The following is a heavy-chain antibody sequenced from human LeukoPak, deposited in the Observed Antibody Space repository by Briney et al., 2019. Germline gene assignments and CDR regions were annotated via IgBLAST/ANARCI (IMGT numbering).Heavy chain of an antibody. CDR2: ISSSSSYI. J-gene: IGHJ4*02. Sequence: GGSLRLSCAASGFTFSSYEMNWVRQAPGKGLEWVSSISSSSSYIYYADSVKGRFTISRENAENSLFLQMNSLRAEDTAVYYCAREVGVVGATCDYWGQGTLVTVSS. CDR3: AREVGVVGATCDY. D-gene: IGHD1-26*01. CDR1: GFTFSSYE. V-gene: IGHV3-21*01.